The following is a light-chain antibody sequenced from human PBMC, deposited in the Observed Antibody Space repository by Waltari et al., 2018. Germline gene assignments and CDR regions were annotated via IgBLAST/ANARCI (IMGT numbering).Light chain of an antibody. CDR3: QTGGHGTWV. Sequence: QLVLTQSPSASASLGASVKLTCTLSSGHSSNIVAWLQQQPEKGPRYLMKVKSDGSHTKGDEITDRFAGSSSGAERFLPISSLQSEDEADYYCQTGGHGTWVFGGGTKLTVL. V-gene: IGLV4-69*01. J-gene: IGLJ3*02. CDR2: VKSDGSH. CDR1: SGHSSNI.